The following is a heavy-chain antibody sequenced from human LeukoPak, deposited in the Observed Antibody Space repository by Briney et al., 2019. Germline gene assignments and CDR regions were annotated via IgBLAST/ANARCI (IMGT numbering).Heavy chain of an antibody. Sequence: GGSLRLSCVGSGFTFSSYWVNWVRQSPGKGLEWVANIKPDGSDKYHVDSARGRFTVPRDNAKNSAFLQMNSLRAEDTAIYYCATISAQTFDIWGQGTLVSVSS. CDR2: IKPDGSDK. CDR1: GFTFSSYW. V-gene: IGHV3-7*01. CDR3: ATISAQTFDI. J-gene: IGHJ3*02. D-gene: IGHD5-24*01.